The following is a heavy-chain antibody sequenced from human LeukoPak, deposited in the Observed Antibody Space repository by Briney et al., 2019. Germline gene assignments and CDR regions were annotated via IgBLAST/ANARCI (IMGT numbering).Heavy chain of an antibody. J-gene: IGHJ4*02. CDR3: ARVDDSSGYYFDY. D-gene: IGHD3-22*01. Sequence: SEALSLTCTVSGGSISSYYWSWIRQPPGKGLEWIGYIYHSGSTNYNPSLKSRVTISVDTSKNQFSLKLSSVTAADTAMYYCARVDDSSGYYFDYWGQGTLVTVSS. CDR2: IYHSGST. CDR1: GGSISSYY. V-gene: IGHV4-59*01.